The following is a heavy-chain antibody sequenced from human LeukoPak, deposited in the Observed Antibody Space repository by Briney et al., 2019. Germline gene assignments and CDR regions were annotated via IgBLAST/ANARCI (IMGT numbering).Heavy chain of an antibody. Sequence: GGSLRLSCAASGFTFTKYWMTWVRQAPGKGLEWVGNIKQDGSDKNYMDSVKGRFTISRDNAKNSVFLQMNSLRAEDTAVYYCAREPRCSSCSHEYWGQGILVTVSS. D-gene: IGHD6-13*01. J-gene: IGHJ4*02. V-gene: IGHV3-7*01. CDR1: GFTFTKYW. CDR2: IKQDGSDK. CDR3: AREPRCSSCSHEY.